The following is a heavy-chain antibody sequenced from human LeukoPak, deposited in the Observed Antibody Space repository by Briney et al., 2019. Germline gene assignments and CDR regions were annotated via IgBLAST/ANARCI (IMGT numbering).Heavy chain of an antibody. CDR3: ARDYDFDRYYYYGMDV. D-gene: IGHD3-3*01. CDR1: GFTFSSYA. CDR2: ISYDGSNK. V-gene: IGHV3-30*04. J-gene: IGHJ6*02. Sequence: HPGGSLRLSCAASGFTFSSYAMHWVRQAPGKGLEWVAVISYDGSNKYYADSVKGRFTISRDNSKNTLYLQMNSLRAEDTAVYYCARDYDFDRYYYYGMDVWGQGTTVTVSS.